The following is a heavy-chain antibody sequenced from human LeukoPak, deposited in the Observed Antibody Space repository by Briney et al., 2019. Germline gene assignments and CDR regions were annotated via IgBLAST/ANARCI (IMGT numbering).Heavy chain of an antibody. J-gene: IGHJ3*02. V-gene: IGHV1-69*02. Sequence: GASVKVSCKASGGTFSSYTISWVRQAPRQGLEWMGRIIPILGIANYAQKFQGRVTITADKSTSTAYMELSSLRSEDTAVYYCASVYADGAFDIWGQGTMVTVSS. CDR1: GGTFSSYT. CDR3: ASVYADGAFDI. D-gene: IGHD5/OR15-5a*01. CDR2: IIPILGIA.